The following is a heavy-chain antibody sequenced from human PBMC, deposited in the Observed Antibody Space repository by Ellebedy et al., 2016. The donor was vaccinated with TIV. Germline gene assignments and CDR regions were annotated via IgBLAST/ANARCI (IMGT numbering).Heavy chain of an antibody. CDR3: ARVVWQQPVSYAFDI. J-gene: IGHJ3*02. CDR2: ISYSGST. V-gene: IGHV4-59*01. CDR1: GGSISSSY. Sequence: MPSETLSLTCTVSGGSISSSYWSWTRQPPGKGLEWIGYISYSGSTNYNPSLKSRVTISVDTSKNQFSLRLSSVTAADTAVYYCARVVWQQPVSYAFDIWGQGTMVTVSS. D-gene: IGHD6-13*01.